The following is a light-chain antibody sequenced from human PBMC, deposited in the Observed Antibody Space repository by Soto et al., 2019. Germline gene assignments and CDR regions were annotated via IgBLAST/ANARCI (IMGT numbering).Light chain of an antibody. CDR1: QSVRST. Sequence: EIVMTQSPATLSVSPGERATLSCRASQSVRSTVAWYQQKPGQAPRLLIYGASTRATGIPARFSGSGSGTEFTLTISSLQTEDFAVYYCQQYNDWPTTFGQGTKVEIK. J-gene: IGKJ1*01. CDR3: QQYNDWPTT. V-gene: IGKV3-15*01. CDR2: GAS.